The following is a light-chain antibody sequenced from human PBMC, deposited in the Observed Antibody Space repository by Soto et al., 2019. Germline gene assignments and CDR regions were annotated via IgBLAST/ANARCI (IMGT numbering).Light chain of an antibody. Sequence: QSVLTQPASVSGSPGQSITISCTGTSSDVGDYNYVSWYQQHPGKAPKLMIFDVSNRPSGVSNRFSGSKSGNTASLTISGLQAEDEAEYYCSSYXSSSTHVSGTGTKVTVL. J-gene: IGLJ1*01. CDR1: SSDVGDYNY. V-gene: IGLV2-14*01. CDR3: SSYXSSSTHV. CDR2: DVS.